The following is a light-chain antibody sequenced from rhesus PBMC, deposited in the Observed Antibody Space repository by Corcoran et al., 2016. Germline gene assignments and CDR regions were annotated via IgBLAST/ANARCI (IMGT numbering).Light chain of an antibody. Sequence: DIQMTQSPSSLSASVGDRVTITCRASQGISTSLTWYQQTPGKAPKRLIYAASRLESGVPSRFSGSGAGTDFTLTISSLQTEDFVTYYCLQYNSDPYSFGQGTKVEIK. CDR1: QGISTS. CDR3: LQYNSDPYS. V-gene: IGKV1-43*02. CDR2: AAS. J-gene: IGKJ2*01.